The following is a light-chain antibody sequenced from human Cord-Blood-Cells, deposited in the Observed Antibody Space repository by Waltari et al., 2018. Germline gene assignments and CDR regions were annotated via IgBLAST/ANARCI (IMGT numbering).Light chain of an antibody. J-gene: IGLJ1*01. CDR2: DVS. Sequence: QSALTQPASVSGSPGQSITISCTGTSSDVGGYNYVSWYQQHPGKAPKFMIYDVSKRPSGVSNRFSGSKSGNTASLTISGLQAEDEADYYCSSYTSSSTLYVFGTGTKVTVL. V-gene: IGLV2-14*01. CDR1: SSDVGGYNY. CDR3: SSYTSSSTLYV.